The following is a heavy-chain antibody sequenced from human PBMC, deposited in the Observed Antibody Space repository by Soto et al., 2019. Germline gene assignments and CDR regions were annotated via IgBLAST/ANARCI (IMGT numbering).Heavy chain of an antibody. V-gene: IGHV4-30-4*01. Sequence: SETLSLTCTVSGGSISSADYYWSWIRQPPGKGLEWIGYIYYSGTTYYNPSLKSRVSISDDTSKNQFSLQLSSVTAADTAVYFCARLVPTTIHDSWGQGVLVTVS. CDR2: IYYSGTT. D-gene: IGHD1-26*01. CDR3: ARLVPTTIHDS. CDR1: GGSISSADYY. J-gene: IGHJ4*02.